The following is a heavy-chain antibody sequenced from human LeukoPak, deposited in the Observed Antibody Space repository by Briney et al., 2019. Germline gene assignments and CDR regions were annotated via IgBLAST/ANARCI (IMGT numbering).Heavy chain of an antibody. CDR3: AKDRLLYFDY. Sequence: PGGSLRLSCAASGFTFSSSAMSWVRQAPGKGLEWVSAISNNGGYTYYADSVQGRFTISRDNSKSTLCLQMNSLRAEDTAVYYCAKDRLLYFDYWGQGTLVTVSS. CDR1: GFTFSSSA. J-gene: IGHJ4*02. V-gene: IGHV3-23*01. CDR2: ISNNGGYT.